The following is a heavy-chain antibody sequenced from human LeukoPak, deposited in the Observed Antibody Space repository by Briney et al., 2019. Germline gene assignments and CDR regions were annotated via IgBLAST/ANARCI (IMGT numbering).Heavy chain of an antibody. Sequence: PSQTLSLTCIVSGGSISSGGYCWSWIRQHPGKGLEWIGYIYYSGSTNYNPSLKSRVTISVDTSKNQFSLKLSSVTAADTAVYYCARCGEAAAGIYYWGQGTLVTVSS. CDR3: ARCGEAAAGIYY. CDR2: IYYSGST. J-gene: IGHJ4*02. CDR1: GGSISSGGYC. V-gene: IGHV4-31*03. D-gene: IGHD6-13*01.